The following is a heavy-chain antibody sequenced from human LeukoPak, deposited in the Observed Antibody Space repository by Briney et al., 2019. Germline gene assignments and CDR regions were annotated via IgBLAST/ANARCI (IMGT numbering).Heavy chain of an antibody. CDR1: GFTFSSYA. V-gene: IGHV3-30*18. CDR3: AKDRRGHNWFDP. J-gene: IGHJ5*02. CDR2: ISYDGSNK. Sequence: GGSLRLSCAASGFTFSSYAMSWVRQAPGKGLEWVAVISYDGSNKYYADSVKGRFTISRGNSKNTLYLQMNSLRAEDTAVYYCAKDRRGHNWFDPWGQGTLVTVSS.